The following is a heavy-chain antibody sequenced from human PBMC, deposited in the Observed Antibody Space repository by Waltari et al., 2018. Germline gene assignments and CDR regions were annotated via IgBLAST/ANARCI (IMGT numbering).Heavy chain of an antibody. CDR2: IKSNADGGTT. J-gene: IGHJ6*02. Sequence: EVQLVESGGDLVRPGGSLRLSCAVSGFTFSNAWMSWVRQAPGKGLEWVGRIKSNADGGTTDHAAPVKGRFTISRDDSENMLYLQMNSLKTEDTAVYYCVTTFDHDFWSGNQKHYYYYHGWDVWGQGTTVTVSS. CDR3: VTTFDHDFWSGNQKHYYYYHGWDV. CDR1: GFTFSNAW. V-gene: IGHV3-15*01. D-gene: IGHD3-3*01.